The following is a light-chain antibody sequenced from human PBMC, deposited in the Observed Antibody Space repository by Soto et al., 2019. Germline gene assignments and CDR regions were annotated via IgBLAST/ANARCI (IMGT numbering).Light chain of an antibody. CDR2: AAS. Sequence: VTQSPSSLSASGGDGGSSTCRASQSISTHLSWYQQKPGKAPKLLIYAASSLQSWVPSRFSGSGSGTDFTLTISSLQPEDFATYYCQQSYSTPRTFGQGTKVDNK. V-gene: IGKV1-39*01. CDR3: QQSYSTPRT. J-gene: IGKJ1*01. CDR1: QSISTH.